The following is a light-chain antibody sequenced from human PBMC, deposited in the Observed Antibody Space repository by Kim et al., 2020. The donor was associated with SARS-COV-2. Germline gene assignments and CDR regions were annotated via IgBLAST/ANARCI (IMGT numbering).Light chain of an antibody. V-gene: IGLV1-44*01. Sequence: PWQRVTISCSGSRSNIGSKTVDSYQQLPGTPLKLRIYSNDQRPSGVPDLFSGYKSGTSASLGISGLQSEDEGDYYCTVWHDSLYGVFGGGTQLTVL. CDR2: SND. CDR3: TVWHDSLYGV. CDR1: RSNIGSKT. J-gene: IGLJ3*02.